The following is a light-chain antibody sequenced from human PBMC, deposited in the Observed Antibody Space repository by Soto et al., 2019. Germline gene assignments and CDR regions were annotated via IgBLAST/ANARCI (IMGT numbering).Light chain of an antibody. Sequence: EIQFPQAPSFLSASVGDRVTITCRASQGISSYLAWYQQKPGKAPKLLIYAASTLQSGVQSSFSGSGSGTDCTLTISILQPEDFATYYCQQLNSYPLTFGPGTKFDI. CDR3: QQLNSYPLT. CDR2: AAS. CDR1: QGISSY. J-gene: IGKJ3*01. V-gene: IGKV1-9*01.